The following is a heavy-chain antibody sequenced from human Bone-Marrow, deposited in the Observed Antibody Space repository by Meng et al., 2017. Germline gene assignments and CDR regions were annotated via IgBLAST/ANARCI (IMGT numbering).Heavy chain of an antibody. Sequence: QVQLVQSGSELKQPGASVMVSCMPSGYTFTSYAINWVRQAPGQGPDGMGWIDPNTGNPTYDQGFTGRFVFSLDTSVSTAYLQINSLRADDTAVYYCARDSPLDGYSLLDYWGQGTLVTVSS. J-gene: IGHJ4*02. CDR1: GYTFTSYA. CDR2: IDPNTGNP. D-gene: IGHD5-24*01. V-gene: IGHV7-4-1*02. CDR3: ARDSPLDGYSLLDY.